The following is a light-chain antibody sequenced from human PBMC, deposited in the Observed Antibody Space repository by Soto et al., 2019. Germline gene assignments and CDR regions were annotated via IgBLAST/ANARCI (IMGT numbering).Light chain of an antibody. CDR1: SSNIGAGYG. J-gene: IGLJ3*02. V-gene: IGLV1-40*01. CDR2: GNS. CDR3: QSYDSSLSGWV. Sequence: QSVLAQPPSVSGAPGQRVTISCTGSSSNIGAGYGVHWYQQLPGTAPKLLIYGNSNRPSWVPDRFSGSKSGTSASLAITGLQAEDEADYHCQSYDSSLSGWVFGGGTKLTVL.